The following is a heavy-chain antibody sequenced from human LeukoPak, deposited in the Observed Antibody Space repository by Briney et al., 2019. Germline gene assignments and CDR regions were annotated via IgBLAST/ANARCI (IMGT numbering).Heavy chain of an antibody. Sequence: PSETLSLTCTVSGGSISSSSYYWGWIRQPPGKGLEGIGSIYYSGSTYYNPSLKSRVTISVDTSKNQFSLELSSVTAADTAVYYCARHCLVAYGDYIWFDPWGQGTLVTVSS. CDR1: GGSISSSSYY. CDR2: IYYSGST. J-gene: IGHJ5*02. CDR3: ARHCLVAYGDYIWFDP. D-gene: IGHD4-17*01. V-gene: IGHV4-39*01.